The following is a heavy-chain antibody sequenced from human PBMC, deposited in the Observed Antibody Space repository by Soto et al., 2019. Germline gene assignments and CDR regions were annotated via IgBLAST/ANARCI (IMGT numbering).Heavy chain of an antibody. V-gene: IGHV3-7*03. CDR2: IKQDGSET. CDR3: ARPPHGMDV. Sequence: RGSLRLSCAASGFTLSSFWMTWVRHAPGKGLEWVASIKQDGSETYYVESVKGRFTISRDNPKNTLYLQMSSLRVGDTAVYYCARPPHGMDVWGQGTTVTVSS. J-gene: IGHJ6*02. CDR1: GFTLSSFW.